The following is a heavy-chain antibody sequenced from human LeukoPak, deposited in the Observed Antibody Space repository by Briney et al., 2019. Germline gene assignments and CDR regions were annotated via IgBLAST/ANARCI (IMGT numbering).Heavy chain of an antibody. D-gene: IGHD4-11*01. V-gene: IGHV4-34*01. J-gene: IGHJ4*02. CDR1: GGSFSGYY. CDR3: ASAHYKKVD. CDR2: INHSGST. Sequence: SETLSLTCAVYGGSFSGYYWSLIRQPAGKGLEWIGEINHSGSTNYNPSLKSRVTISVDTSKNQFSLKLSSVTAADTAVYYCASAHYKKVDWGQGTLVTVSS.